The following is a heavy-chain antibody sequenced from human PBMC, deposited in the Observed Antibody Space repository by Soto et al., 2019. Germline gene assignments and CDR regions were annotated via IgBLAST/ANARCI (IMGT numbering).Heavy chain of an antibody. D-gene: IGHD1-1*01. CDR1: GGSISSYY. CDR3: ARDRLERRKDTSHYYYYGMDV. V-gene: IGHV4-59*01. CDR2: IYYSGST. J-gene: IGHJ6*02. Sequence: SETLSLTCTVSGGSISSYYWSWIRQPPGKGLEWIGYIYYSGSTNYNPSLKSRVTISVDTSKNQFSLKLSSVTAADTAVYYCARDRLERRKDTSHYYYYGMDVWGQGNTVTVSS.